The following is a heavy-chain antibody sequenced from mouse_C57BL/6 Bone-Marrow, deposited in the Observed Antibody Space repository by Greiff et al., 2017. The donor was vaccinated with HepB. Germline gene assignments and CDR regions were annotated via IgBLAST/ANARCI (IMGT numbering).Heavy chain of an antibody. D-gene: IGHD1-1*01. CDR3: ARWYYGLDY. V-gene: IGHV1-82*01. CDR1: GYAFSSSW. Sequence: VQLQQSGPELVKPGASVKISCKASGYAFSSSWMNWVKQRPGKGLEWIGRMYPGDGDTNYNGKFKDKATLTVDQSSSTAYMQLRSLTSEDSAVYYVARWYYGLDYWGQGTTLTVSS. CDR2: MYPGDGDT. J-gene: IGHJ2*01.